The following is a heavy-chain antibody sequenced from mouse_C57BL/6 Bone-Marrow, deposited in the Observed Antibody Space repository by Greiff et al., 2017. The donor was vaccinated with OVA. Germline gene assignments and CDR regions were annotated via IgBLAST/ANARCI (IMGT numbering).Heavy chain of an antibody. D-gene: IGHD2-2*01. CDR3: ASEGLRDGYFDV. V-gene: IGHV1-50*01. Sequence: VQLQQPGAELVKPGASVKLSCKASGYTFTSYWMQWVKQRPGQGLEWIGEIDPSDSYTNYNQKFKGKATLTVETSSSTAYMQLSSLTSEDSAVYYCASEGLRDGYFDVWGTGTTVTVSS. J-gene: IGHJ1*03. CDR2: IDPSDSYT. CDR1: GYTFTSYW.